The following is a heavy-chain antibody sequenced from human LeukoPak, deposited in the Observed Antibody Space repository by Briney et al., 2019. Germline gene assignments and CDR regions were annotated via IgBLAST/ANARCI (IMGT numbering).Heavy chain of an antibody. CDR3: AILGDCSSTSCHYYYYYYMDV. D-gene: IGHD2-2*01. Sequence: SVKVSCKASGGTFSSYAISWVRQAPGQGLEWMGGIIPIFGTANYAQKFQGRVTITTDESTSTAYMELSSLRSEDTAVYYCAILGDCSSTSCHYYYYYYMDVWGKGTTVTVSS. CDR2: IIPIFGTA. CDR1: GGTFSSYA. J-gene: IGHJ6*03. V-gene: IGHV1-69*05.